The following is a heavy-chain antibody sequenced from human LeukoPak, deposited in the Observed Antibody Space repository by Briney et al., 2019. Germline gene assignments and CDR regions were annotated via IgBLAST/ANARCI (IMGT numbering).Heavy chain of an antibody. CDR3: ARREGYCNSTSCYIFDF. Sequence: HPGGSLRLSCAASGFTFSSYAMSWVRQAPGKGLEWVSAIGTAGDTHFPGSVKGQFTISRETAKNALYLQMNSRRAGDTAVYYCARREGYCNSTSCYIFDFWGQGTLVTVSS. CDR1: GFTFSSYA. V-gene: IGHV3-13*01. J-gene: IGHJ4*02. D-gene: IGHD2-2*02. CDR2: IGTAGDT.